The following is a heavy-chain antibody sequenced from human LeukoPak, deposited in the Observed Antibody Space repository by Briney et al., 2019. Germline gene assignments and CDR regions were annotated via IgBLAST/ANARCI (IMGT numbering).Heavy chain of an antibody. CDR3: AKEGRLDYYDSSGYYSKWFDP. D-gene: IGHD3-22*01. CDR1: GDSVSSNSAA. Sequence: SQTLSLTCAISGDSVSSNSAAWNWIRQSPSRGLEWLGRTYYRSKWYNDYAVSVKSRITINPDTSKNQFSLQLNSVTPEDTAVYYCAKEGRLDYYDSSGYYSKWFDPWGQGTLVTISS. CDR2: TYYRSKWYN. V-gene: IGHV6-1*01. J-gene: IGHJ5*02.